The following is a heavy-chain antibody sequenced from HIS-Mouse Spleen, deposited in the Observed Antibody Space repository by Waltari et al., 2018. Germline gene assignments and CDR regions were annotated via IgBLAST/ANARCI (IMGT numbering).Heavy chain of an antibody. Sequence: QVQLQESGPGLVKPSETLSLTCTVSGYSISSGYYWGWIRQPPGKGREWIGSIYHSGRTYYNPSLKSRVTISVDTSKNQFSLKLSSVTAADTAVYYCAREGGDIVVVVAANDAFDIWGQGTMVTVSS. CDR2: IYHSGRT. D-gene: IGHD2-15*01. J-gene: IGHJ3*02. CDR1: GYSISSGYY. V-gene: IGHV4-38-2*02. CDR3: AREGGDIVVVVAANDAFDI.